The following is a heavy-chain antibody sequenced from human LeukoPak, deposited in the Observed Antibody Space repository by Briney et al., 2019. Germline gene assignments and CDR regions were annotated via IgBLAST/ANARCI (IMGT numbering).Heavy chain of an antibody. J-gene: IGHJ6*03. Sequence: ASLKVSCKASGTIFSSYSISWVRQAPGQGLEWMGGILPLFGTANYAQKFQGRVTITADESTSTVYMELSSLRSEDTAVYYCARGGPLYYYYMDVWGQGTTVTVSS. V-gene: IGHV1-69*01. CDR2: ILPLFGTA. CDR1: GTIFSSYS. D-gene: IGHD3-16*01. CDR3: ARGGPLYYYYMDV.